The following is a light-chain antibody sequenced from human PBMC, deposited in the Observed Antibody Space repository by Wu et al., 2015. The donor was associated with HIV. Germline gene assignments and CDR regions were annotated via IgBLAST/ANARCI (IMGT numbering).Light chain of an antibody. CDR2: AAS. CDR3: QQYYSTLALT. CDR1: QGISNS. J-gene: IGKJ4*01. V-gene: IGKV1-NL1*01. Sequence: EIQMTQSPSSLSASVGDRITITCRASQGISNSLAWYQQKPGKAPKLLLYAASRLESGVPSRFSGSGSGTDYTLTISSLQPEDFATYYCQQYYSTLALTFGGGTKVEIK.